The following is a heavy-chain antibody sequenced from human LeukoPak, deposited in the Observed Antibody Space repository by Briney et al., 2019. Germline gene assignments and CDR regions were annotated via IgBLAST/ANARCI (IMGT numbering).Heavy chain of an antibody. CDR2: INHSGST. V-gene: IGHV4-34*01. CDR3: ARGPNQVVPAASYYMDV. J-gene: IGHJ6*03. CDR1: GGSCSGYY. D-gene: IGHD2-2*01. Sequence: SETLTLTCAVYGGSCSGYYWSWIRQHPGKGLEWIGEINHSGSTNYNPSLRSRVTISVDTSKNQFSLKLSSVTAADTAVYYCARGPNQVVPAASYYMDVWGKGATVTVSS.